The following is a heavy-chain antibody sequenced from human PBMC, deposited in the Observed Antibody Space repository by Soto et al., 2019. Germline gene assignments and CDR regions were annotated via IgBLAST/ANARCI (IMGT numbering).Heavy chain of an antibody. CDR1: GGTFSSYT. Sequence: SVKVSCKASGGTFSSYTISWVRQAPGQGLEWMGRIIAILGIANYAQKFQGRVTMTTDTSTSTAYMELRSLRSEDTAVYYCARDSPPVDYWGQGTLVTVSS. CDR2: IIAILGIA. J-gene: IGHJ4*02. V-gene: IGHV1-69*04. CDR3: ARDSPPVDY.